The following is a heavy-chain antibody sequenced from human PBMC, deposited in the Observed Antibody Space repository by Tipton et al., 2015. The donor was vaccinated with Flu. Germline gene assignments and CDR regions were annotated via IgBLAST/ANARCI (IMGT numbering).Heavy chain of an antibody. Sequence: SLRLSCAASGFTLSGYWMTWVRQTPGKGLEWVATIKSDGSEKLYVDSVKGRFTISRDDAKNSLYLQMNSLKVEDTAMYYCSTSFDYWGQGTLVTVSS. CDR2: IKSDGSEK. CDR1: GFTLSGYW. V-gene: IGHV3-7*01. CDR3: STSFDY. J-gene: IGHJ4*02.